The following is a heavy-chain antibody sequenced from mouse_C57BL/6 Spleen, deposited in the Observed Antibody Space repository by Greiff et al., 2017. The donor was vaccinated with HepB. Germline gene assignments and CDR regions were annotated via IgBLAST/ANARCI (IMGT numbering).Heavy chain of an antibody. Sequence: EVQLQQSGAELVRPGASVKLSCTASGFNIKDYYMHWVKQRPEQGLEWIGRIDPEDGDTEYAPKFQGKATMTADTSSNTAYLQLSSLTSEDTAVYYCTTTTVVATEDFDVWGTGTTVTVSS. D-gene: IGHD1-1*01. CDR3: TTTTVVATEDFDV. CDR2: IDPEDGDT. CDR1: GFNIKDYY. J-gene: IGHJ1*03. V-gene: IGHV14-1*01.